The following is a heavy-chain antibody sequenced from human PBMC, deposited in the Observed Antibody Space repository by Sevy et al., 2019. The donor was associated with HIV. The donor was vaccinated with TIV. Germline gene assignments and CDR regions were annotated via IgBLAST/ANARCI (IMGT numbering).Heavy chain of an antibody. Sequence: GGSLRLSCAASGLTFSTYGMHWVRQAPGKGLEWVSVIYSGGSTYYADSVKGRFTISRDNSKNTLYLQMNSLRAEDTAVYYCARDRNTAMVIGMDVWGQGTTVTVSS. CDR3: ARDRNTAMVIGMDV. CDR2: IYSGGST. V-gene: IGHV3-53*01. D-gene: IGHD5-18*01. CDR1: GLTFSTYG. J-gene: IGHJ6*02.